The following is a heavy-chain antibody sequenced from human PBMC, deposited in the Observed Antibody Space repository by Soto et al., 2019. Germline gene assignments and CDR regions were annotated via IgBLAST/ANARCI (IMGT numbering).Heavy chain of an antibody. D-gene: IGHD3-22*01. CDR2: IYYSGST. J-gene: IGHJ4*02. V-gene: IGHV4-39*01. CDR1: GGSISSSSYY. CDR3: ARHRYYYDSSGYFDY. Sequence: SETLSLTCTVSGGSISSSSYYWGWIRQPPGKGLEWIGSIYYSGSTYYNPSLKSRVTISVDTSKNQFSLKLSSVTAADTAVYYCARHRYYYDSSGYFDYWGQGTLVTVSS.